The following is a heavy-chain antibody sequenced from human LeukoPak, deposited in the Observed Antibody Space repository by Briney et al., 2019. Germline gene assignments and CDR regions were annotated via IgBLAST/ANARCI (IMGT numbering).Heavy chain of an antibody. Sequence: SETLSLTCTVSGGSISSYYWSWIRQPPGKGLEWIGYIYYSGSTNYNPSLKSRVTISVDTSKNQFSLKLSSVTAADTAVYYCARGLYYDFWSGYSIPLFDYWGQGTLVTVPS. V-gene: IGHV4-59*01. D-gene: IGHD3-3*01. CDR3: ARGLYYDFWSGYSIPLFDY. CDR2: IYYSGST. CDR1: GGSISSYY. J-gene: IGHJ4*02.